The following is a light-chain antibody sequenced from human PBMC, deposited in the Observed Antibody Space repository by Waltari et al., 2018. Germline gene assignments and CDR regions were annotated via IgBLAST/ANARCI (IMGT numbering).Light chain of an antibody. V-gene: IGKV1-8*01. Sequence: IRMTQSPSSISTSKGDRITISCRQDQHISTYLAWYQQKPGKAPKLLIYASSTLQSGVPSRFSGSGSGTNFTLTISCLQSEDSATYYCQQYYAYPRTFGQGTHVEIK. CDR2: ASS. J-gene: IGKJ1*01. CDR1: QHISTY. CDR3: QQYYAYPRT.